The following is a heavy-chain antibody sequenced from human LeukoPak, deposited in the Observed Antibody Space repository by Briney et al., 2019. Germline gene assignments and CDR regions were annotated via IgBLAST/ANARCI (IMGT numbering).Heavy chain of an antibody. V-gene: IGHV3-30*18. CDR3: AKDPNWRCGGDCYRVYFDY. CDR1: GFTFSSYG. J-gene: IGHJ4*02. D-gene: IGHD2-21*02. Sequence: GGSLRLSCAASGFTFSSYGMHWVRQAPGKGLEWVAVISYDGSNKYYADSVKGRFTISRDNSKNTLYLQMNSLRAEDTAVYYCAKDPNWRCGGDCYRVYFDYWGQGTLATVSS. CDR2: ISYDGSNK.